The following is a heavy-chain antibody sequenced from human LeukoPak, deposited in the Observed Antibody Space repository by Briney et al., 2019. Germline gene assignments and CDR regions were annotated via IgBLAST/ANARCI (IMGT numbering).Heavy chain of an antibody. V-gene: IGHV3-23*01. CDR2: ISGSGGRT. J-gene: IGHJ3*02. Sequence: PGGSLRLSCAASGFTFSSYAMSWVRQAPGKGLEWVSAISGSGGRTYYADSVKGWFTISRDNSENTLYLQMNRLRAEDTAVYYCAKVLVYDRSGDDAFDIWGQGTMVTVSS. D-gene: IGHD3-22*01. CDR1: GFTFSSYA. CDR3: AKVLVYDRSGDDAFDI.